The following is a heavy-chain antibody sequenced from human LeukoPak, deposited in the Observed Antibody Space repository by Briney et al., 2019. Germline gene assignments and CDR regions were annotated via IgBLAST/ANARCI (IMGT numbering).Heavy chain of an antibody. CDR2: ISGSGGST. CDR1: GFTFSSYG. Sequence: GGSLRLSCAASGFTFSSYGMSWVRQAPGKGLEWVSGISGSGGSTYYADSVKGRFTISRDNSKNTLYLQMNSLRAEDTAVYYCAKDPRGITMIVVLFYFDYWGQGTLVAVSS. D-gene: IGHD3-22*01. V-gene: IGHV3-23*01. CDR3: AKDPRGITMIVVLFYFDY. J-gene: IGHJ4*02.